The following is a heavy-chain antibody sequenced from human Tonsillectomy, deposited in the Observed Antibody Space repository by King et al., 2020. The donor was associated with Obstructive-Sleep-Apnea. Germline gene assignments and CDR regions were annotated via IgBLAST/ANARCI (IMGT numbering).Heavy chain of an antibody. CDR1: GGSISSYY. Sequence: VQLQESGPGLVKPSETLSLTCTVSGGSISSYYWSWIRQPPGKGLEWIGYIYYSGSTHYNPTLTSRVNISVETSTHPFSLKLSSVTAAATAVYYCARLGYYDSSGYDYDAFDIWGQGTRVTVSS. CDR3: ARLGYYDSSGYDYDAFDI. J-gene: IGHJ3*02. D-gene: IGHD3-22*01. CDR2: IYYSGST. V-gene: IGHV4-59*12.